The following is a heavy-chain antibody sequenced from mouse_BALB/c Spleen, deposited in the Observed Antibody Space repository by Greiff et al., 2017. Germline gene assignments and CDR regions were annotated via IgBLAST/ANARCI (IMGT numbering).Heavy chain of an antibody. CDR1: GFSLTSYG. CDR3: ARDRGLRRDYYAMDY. Sequence: VKLVESGPGLVAPSQSLSITCTVSGFSLTSYGVHWVRQPPGKGLEWLGVIWAGGSTNYNSALMSRLSISKDNSKSQVFLKMNSLQTDDTAMYYCARDRGLRRDYYAMDYWGQGTSVTVSS. V-gene: IGHV2-9*02. D-gene: IGHD2-2*01. J-gene: IGHJ4*01. CDR2: IWAGGST.